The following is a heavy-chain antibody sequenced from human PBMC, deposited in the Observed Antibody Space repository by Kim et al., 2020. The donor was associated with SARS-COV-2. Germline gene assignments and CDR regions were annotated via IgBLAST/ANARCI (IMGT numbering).Heavy chain of an antibody. CDR2: ISGSGRST. D-gene: IGHD2-2*01. CDR1: GFTFSNYA. Sequence: GGSLRLSCAASGFTFSNYAMSWVRQAPGKGLEWVSAISGSGRSTHYADSVKGRFTISRDNSKNTLYLQMNSLRAEDTAAYYCAKDAVEVPASTACWFDPWGQGTLVTVSS. J-gene: IGHJ5*02. V-gene: IGHV3-23*01. CDR3: AKDAVEVPASTACWFDP.